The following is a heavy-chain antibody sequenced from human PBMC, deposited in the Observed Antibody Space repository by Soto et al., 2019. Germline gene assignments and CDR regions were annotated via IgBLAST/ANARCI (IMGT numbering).Heavy chain of an antibody. Sequence: SVKVSCKASGGTFSSYAISWVRQAPGQGLEWMGGIIPIFGTANYAQKFQGRVTITADESTSTAYMELSSLRSEDTAVYYCVAGLQYYYYYGMDVWGQGTTVTVSS. V-gene: IGHV1-69*13. CDR2: IIPIFGTA. J-gene: IGHJ6*02. D-gene: IGHD4-4*01. CDR3: VAGLQYYYYYGMDV. CDR1: GGTFSSYA.